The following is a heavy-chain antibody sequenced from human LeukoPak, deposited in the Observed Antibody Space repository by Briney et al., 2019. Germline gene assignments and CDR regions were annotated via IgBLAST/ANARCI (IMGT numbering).Heavy chain of an antibody. J-gene: IGHJ6*02. V-gene: IGHV1-69*04. CDR2: IIPILGIA. D-gene: IGHD1-1*01. CDR3: ASSLGRTYYYGMDV. Sequence: SVKVSCKASGGTFSSYAISWVRQAPGQGLEWMGRIIPILGIANYAQKFQGRVTMTRNTSISTAYMELSSLRSEDTAVYYCASSLGRTYYYGMDVWGQGTTVTVSS. CDR1: GGTFSSYA.